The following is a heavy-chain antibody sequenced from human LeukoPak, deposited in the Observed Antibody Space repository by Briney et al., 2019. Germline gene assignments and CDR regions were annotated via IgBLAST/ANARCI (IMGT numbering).Heavy chain of an antibody. CDR3: ARGPNMVRGVMLGYYFDY. Sequence: ASVKVSCKASGYTFTSYYIHLVRQAPGQGFEWMAIINPSDGSTTNSQKFQGRVTMTRDTSASTAYMELSSLRSEDMAVYYCARGPNMVRGVMLGYYFDYWGQGTLVTVSS. D-gene: IGHD3-10*01. J-gene: IGHJ4*02. CDR2: INPSDGST. CDR1: GYTFTSYY. V-gene: IGHV1-46*01.